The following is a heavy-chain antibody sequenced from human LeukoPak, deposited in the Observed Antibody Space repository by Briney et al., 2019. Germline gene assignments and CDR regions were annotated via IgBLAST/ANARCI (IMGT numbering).Heavy chain of an antibody. J-gene: IGHJ4*02. V-gene: IGHV3-23*01. Sequence: GGSLRLSCAASGFTFSSYAMSWVRQAPGKGLEWVSAISGSGGSTYYADSVRGRFTISRDNSKNTLYLQMNSLRAEDTAVYYCAKDRLVCSSTSCYTSFDYWGQGTLVTVSS. CDR1: GFTFSSYA. D-gene: IGHD2-2*02. CDR2: ISGSGGST. CDR3: AKDRLVCSSTSCYTSFDY.